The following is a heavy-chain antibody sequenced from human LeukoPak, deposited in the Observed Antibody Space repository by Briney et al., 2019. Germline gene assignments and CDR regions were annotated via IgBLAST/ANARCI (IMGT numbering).Heavy chain of an antibody. CDR2: IIPIFGTA. J-gene: IGHJ4*02. V-gene: IGHV1-69*05. CDR1: GGTFSSYA. D-gene: IGHD6-13*01. Sequence: ASVKVSCKASGGTFSSYAISWVRQAPGQGLEWMGGIIPIFGTANYAQKFQGRVTITTDESTSTAYMELSSLRSEDTAVYYCARQIAAAGTSYFDYWGPGTLVTVSS. CDR3: ARQIAAAGTSYFDY.